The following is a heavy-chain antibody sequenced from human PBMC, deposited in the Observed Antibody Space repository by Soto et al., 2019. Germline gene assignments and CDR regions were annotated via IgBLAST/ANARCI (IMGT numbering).Heavy chain of an antibody. V-gene: IGHV3-23*01. CDR1: GFTFSSYA. D-gene: IGHD3-16*01. CDR3: TKGMFSGSSPWGDYYYYSYMHV. CDR2: ISGSGGST. J-gene: IGHJ6*03. Sequence: EVKLLESGGGLVQPGGSLRLACAASGFTFSSYAMSWVRQAPGKGLEWVSAISGSGGSTHYTDSVKGRFTISSGNSKTTLYLHMNSLRAYDTAVYYCTKGMFSGSSPWGDYYYYSYMHVCGKGTTVTVSS.